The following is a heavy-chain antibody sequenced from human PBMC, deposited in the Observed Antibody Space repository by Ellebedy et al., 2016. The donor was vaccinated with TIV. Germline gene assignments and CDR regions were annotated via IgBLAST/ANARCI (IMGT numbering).Heavy chain of an antibody. Sequence: SVKVSXKASGGTFSSYAISWVRQAPGQGLEWMGGIIPIFGTANYAQKFQGRVTITADESTSTAYMELSSLRSEDTAVYYCARGRSPSTEYYYYGMEVWGQGTTVTVSS. V-gene: IGHV1-69*13. D-gene: IGHD5/OR15-5a*01. CDR1: GGTFSSYA. CDR3: ARGRSPSTEYYYYGMEV. J-gene: IGHJ6*02. CDR2: IIPIFGTA.